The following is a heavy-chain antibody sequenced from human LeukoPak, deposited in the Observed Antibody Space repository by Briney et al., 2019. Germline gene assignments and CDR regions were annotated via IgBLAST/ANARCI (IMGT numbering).Heavy chain of an antibody. Sequence: GGSLRLSCAASGFTFSNYNLNWVRQAPVKGLEWVSYISDGSSTIYYADSVRGRFTISRDNAKNSLYLQINSLRDEDTAVYYCARETVGLDYWGQGTLVTVSS. V-gene: IGHV3-48*02. CDR2: ISDGSSTI. CDR1: GFTFSNYN. J-gene: IGHJ4*02. CDR3: ARETVGLDY. D-gene: IGHD4-23*01.